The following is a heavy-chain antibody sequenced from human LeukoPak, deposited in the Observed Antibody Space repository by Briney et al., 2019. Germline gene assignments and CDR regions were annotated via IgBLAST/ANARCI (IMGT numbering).Heavy chain of an antibody. D-gene: IGHD2-21*02. J-gene: IGHJ6*04. V-gene: IGHV3-9*01. Sequence: PGRSLRLSCAASGFTFDDYAMNWVRHAPGKGLEWVSGISWNSGRIEYADSVKGRFTISRDNAKNSLYLQMNSLRAEDTALYYCATYVDTSIPPCLDVWGKGTTVTVSS. CDR1: GFTFDDYA. CDR2: ISWNSGRI. CDR3: ATYVDTSIPPCLDV.